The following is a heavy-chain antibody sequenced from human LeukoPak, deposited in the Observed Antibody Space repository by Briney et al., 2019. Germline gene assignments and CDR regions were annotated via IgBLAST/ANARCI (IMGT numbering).Heavy chain of an antibody. CDR3: AKDIPGITIFGGYGMDV. V-gene: IGHV3-30*18. J-gene: IGHJ6*02. D-gene: IGHD3-3*01. CDR1: GFTFSSYG. CDR2: ISYDGSNK. Sequence: GGSLRLSCAASGFTFSSYGMHWVRQAPGKGLEWVAVISYDGSNKYYADSVKGRFTISRDNSKNTLYLQMNSLRAEDTAVHYCAKDIPGITIFGGYGMDVWGQGTTVTVSS.